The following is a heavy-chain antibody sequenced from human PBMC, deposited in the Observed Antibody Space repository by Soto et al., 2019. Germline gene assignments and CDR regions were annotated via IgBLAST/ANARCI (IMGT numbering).Heavy chain of an antibody. Sequence: TFSSYSMNWVRQAPGKGLEWVSSISSSSSYIYYADSVKGRFTISRDNAKNSLYLQMNSLRAEDTAVYYCARDVSEYCSSTSCYDYYYYYMDVWGKGTTVTVSS. D-gene: IGHD2-2*01. J-gene: IGHJ6*03. V-gene: IGHV3-21*01. CDR1: TFSSYS. CDR3: ARDVSEYCSSTSCYDYYYYYMDV. CDR2: ISSSSSYI.